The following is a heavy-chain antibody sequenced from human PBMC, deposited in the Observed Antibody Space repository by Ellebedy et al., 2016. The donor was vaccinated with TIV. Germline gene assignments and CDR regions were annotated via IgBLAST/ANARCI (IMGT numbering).Heavy chain of an antibody. J-gene: IGHJ4*02. CDR3: ARAGITLVRGLTPYFDS. CDR1: GGSVSSASYY. D-gene: IGHD3-10*01. V-gene: IGHV4-61*01. CDR2: IYYSGST. Sequence: SETLSLXXTVSGGSVSSASYYWSWIRQPQGKGLEWIGHIYYSGSTNYNPSLKSRVAISVDTSRNQFSLNLNSVTAADTAVYYCARAGITLVRGLTPYFDSWGQGTLVAVSS.